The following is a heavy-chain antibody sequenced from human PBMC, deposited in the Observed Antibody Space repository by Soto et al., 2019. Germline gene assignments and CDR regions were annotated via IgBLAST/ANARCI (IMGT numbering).Heavy chain of an antibody. J-gene: IGHJ6*02. D-gene: IGHD5-12*01. CDR2: VSYDGSDK. V-gene: IGHV3-30*03. Sequence: GRSLRLSCAASGFTFSNHVMHWVRQAPGKGLEWVALVSYDGSDKYYADSVKGRFTISRDNAKNSLYLQMNSLRAEDTAVYYCARENSVYEPYYYYYGMDVWGQGTTVTVS. CDR3: ARENSVYEPYYYYYGMDV. CDR1: GFTFSNHV.